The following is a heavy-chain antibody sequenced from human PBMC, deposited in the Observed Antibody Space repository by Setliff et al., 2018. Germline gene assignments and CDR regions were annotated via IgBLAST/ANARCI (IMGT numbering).Heavy chain of an antibody. D-gene: IGHD2-15*01. V-gene: IGHV1-69*13. CDR2: IIPVFRSA. CDR1: GGTFRTDG. Sequence: SVKVSCKASGGTFRTDGFNWVRQAPGQGLEWMGRIIPVFRSAKYAQKFQGRVTISADESTGTGYLELSRLRSEDTAIYYCARELRSPYWHIDFWGQGTLVTVSS. J-gene: IGHJ4*02. CDR3: ARELRSPYWHIDF.